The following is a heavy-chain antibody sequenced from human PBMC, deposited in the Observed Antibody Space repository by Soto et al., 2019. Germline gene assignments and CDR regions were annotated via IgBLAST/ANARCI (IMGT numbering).Heavy chain of an antibody. Sequence: SETLSLTCTVSGGSISSSSYYWGWIRQPPGKGLEWIGSIYYSGSTYYNPSLKSRVTISVGTSKNQFSLKLSSVTAADTAVYYCARQDYDFWSGYDYYYYYGMDVWGQGTTVTVSS. J-gene: IGHJ6*02. V-gene: IGHV4-39*01. D-gene: IGHD3-3*01. CDR3: ARQDYDFWSGYDYYYYYGMDV. CDR1: GGSISSSSYY. CDR2: IYYSGST.